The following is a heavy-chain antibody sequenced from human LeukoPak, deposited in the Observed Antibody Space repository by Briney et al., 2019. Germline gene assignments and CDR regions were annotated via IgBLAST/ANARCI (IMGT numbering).Heavy chain of an antibody. D-gene: IGHD2-8*01. V-gene: IGHV4-59*01. J-gene: IGHJ3*02. CDR3: ARSSDVVLMVYAI. CDR2: IYYSGTT. CDR1: GDSISNYY. Sequence: PSETLSLTCTVSGDSISNYYWSWIRQPPGKGLEWIGYIYYSGTTNYTPSLKSRVTISVDTSKNQFSLKLSSVTAADTAVYYCARSSDVVLMVYAIWGQGTMVTVSS.